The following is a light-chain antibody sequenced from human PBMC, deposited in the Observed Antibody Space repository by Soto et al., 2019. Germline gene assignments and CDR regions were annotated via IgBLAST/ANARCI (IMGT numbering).Light chain of an antibody. CDR2: GAS. CDR1: QSVSNN. Sequence: EIVMTQSPATLSVSPGERATLSCRASQSVSNNLAWYQQKPGQAPRLLIYGASTRATAIPARFSGSGSGTEFTLTISSLQSEDFAVYYCQHYNNWPPWTFGRGTKVEIK. CDR3: QHYNNWPPWT. J-gene: IGKJ1*01. V-gene: IGKV3-15*01.